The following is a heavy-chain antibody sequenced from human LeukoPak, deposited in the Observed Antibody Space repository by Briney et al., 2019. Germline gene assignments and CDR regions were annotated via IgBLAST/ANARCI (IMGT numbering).Heavy chain of an antibody. V-gene: IGHV3-23*01. D-gene: IGHD3-22*01. CDR3: AKGSYYDSSGSFYFDY. J-gene: IGHJ4*02. Sequence: RGSLRLSCAASGFTFSSYAMSWVRQAPGKGLEWVSGISGSGDNTYYADSVKGRFTISRDNSKNTLYVQVNSLGTEDTAAYYCAKGSYYDSSGSFYFDYWGQGTLVTVSS. CDR2: ISGSGDNT. CDR1: GFTFSSYA.